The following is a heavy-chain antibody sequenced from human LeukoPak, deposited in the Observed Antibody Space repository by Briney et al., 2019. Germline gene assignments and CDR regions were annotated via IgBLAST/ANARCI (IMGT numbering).Heavy chain of an antibody. CDR1: GFTFSSFG. V-gene: IGHV3-21*01. Sequence: GRSLRLSCAPSGFTFSSFGMNWVRQAPGNGLEWVSYISSSSNYIYYTDSVKGRFTISRNNAKDSLYLQMNSLRAEDTDVYYCAREAAAFGIWGQGTMVTVSS. CDR2: ISSSSNYI. D-gene: IGHD6-25*01. CDR3: AREAAAFGI. J-gene: IGHJ3*02.